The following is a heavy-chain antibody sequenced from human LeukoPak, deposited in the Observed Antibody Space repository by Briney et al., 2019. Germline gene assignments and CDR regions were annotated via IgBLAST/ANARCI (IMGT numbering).Heavy chain of an antibody. Sequence: ASVKVSCKASGYTFTSYAMNWVRQAPGQGLEWMGWINTNTGNPTYAQGFTGRFVFSLDTSVSTAYLQISSLKAEDTAVYYCARVPLRFLEWQQSDSWFDPWGQGTLVTVSS. CDR1: GYTFTSYA. CDR2: INTNTGNP. J-gene: IGHJ5*02. CDR3: ARVPLRFLEWQQSDSWFDP. D-gene: IGHD3-3*01. V-gene: IGHV7-4-1*02.